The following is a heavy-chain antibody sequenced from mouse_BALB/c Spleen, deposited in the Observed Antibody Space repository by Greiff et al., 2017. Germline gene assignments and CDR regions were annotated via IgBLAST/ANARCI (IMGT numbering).Heavy chain of an antibody. CDR2: IWAGGST. V-gene: IGHV2-9*02. D-gene: IGHD1-1*01. CDR3: ARDPDYYGSSYGYAMDY. CDR1: GFSLTSYG. J-gene: IGHJ4*01. Sequence: VMLVESGPGLVAPSQSLSITCTVSGFSLTSYGVHWVRQPPGKGLEWLGVIWAGGSTNYNSALMSRLSISKDNSKSQVFLKMNSLQTDDTAMYYCARDPDYYGSSYGYAMDYWGQGTSVTVSS.